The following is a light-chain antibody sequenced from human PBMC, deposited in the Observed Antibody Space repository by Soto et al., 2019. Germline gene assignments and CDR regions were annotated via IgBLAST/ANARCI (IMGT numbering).Light chain of an antibody. J-gene: IGKJ1*01. CDR1: PSVSKKY. Sequence: ELVLTPSPGTLSLSPGARATLSCGASPSVSKKYLAWYQQKPGQAPRLLIYGAFTRATGIPARFSGSGSGTEFTLTISSLQSEDFELYYCQQYNDWPLTFGQGTKVDIK. CDR3: QQYNDWPLT. V-gene: IGKV3-15*01. CDR2: GAF.